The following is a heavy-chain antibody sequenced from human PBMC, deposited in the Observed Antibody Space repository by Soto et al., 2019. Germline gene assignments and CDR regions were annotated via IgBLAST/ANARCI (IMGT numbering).Heavy chain of an antibody. D-gene: IGHD5-18*01. V-gene: IGHV1-2*04. CDR1: GDTFTGYY. CDR2: INPNSGGT. CDR3: AREGAERRYSYGSHAFDI. Sequence: ASVKVSCKASGDTFTGYYMYWVRQAPGQGLEWMGWINPNSGGTNYAQKFQGWVTMTRDTSISTAYMELSRLRSDDTAVYYCAREGAERRYSYGSHAFDIWGQRTMVTLSS. J-gene: IGHJ3*02.